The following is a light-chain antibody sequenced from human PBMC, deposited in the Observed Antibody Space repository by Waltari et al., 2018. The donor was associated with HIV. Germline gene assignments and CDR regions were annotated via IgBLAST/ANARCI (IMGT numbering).Light chain of an antibody. CDR3: QQFFSSPPLT. CDR1: QAISNS. J-gene: IGKJ4*01. CDR2: AAS. V-gene: IGKV1-NL1*01. Sequence: DIQMTQSPSSLSASVGDRVTITCRASQAISNSLVWYQQKPGKAPKLLLYAASRLASGVPSRFSGSGSGADYTLTITSLQPEDFATYYCQQFFSSPPLTFGGGTKVEIK.